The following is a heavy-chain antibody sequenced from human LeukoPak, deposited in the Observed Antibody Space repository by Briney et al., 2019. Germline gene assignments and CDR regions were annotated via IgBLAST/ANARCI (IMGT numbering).Heavy chain of an antibody. V-gene: IGHV1-3*01. CDR1: GYTFTSYA. Sequence: ASVKVSCKASGYTFTSYAMHWVRQAPGQRLEWMGWINAGNGNTKYSQKFQGRVTITRDTSASTAYMELRSLRSDDTAVYYCARSVTMVRGVIIRYYFDYWGQGTLVTVSS. CDR2: INAGNGNT. J-gene: IGHJ4*02. CDR3: ARSVTMVRGVIIRYYFDY. D-gene: IGHD3-10*01.